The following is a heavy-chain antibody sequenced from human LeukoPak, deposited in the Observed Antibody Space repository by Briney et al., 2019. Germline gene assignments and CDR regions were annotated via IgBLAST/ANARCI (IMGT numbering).Heavy chain of an antibody. CDR2: FDPEDGET. D-gene: IGHD2-8*02. V-gene: IGHV1-24*01. Sequence: ASVKVSCKVSGYTLTELSMHWVRQAPGKGLEWMGGFDPEDGETIYAQKFQGRVTMTEDTSTDTAYMELSSLRSEDTAVYYCATATRPRWRYWASDYWGQGTLVTVSS. J-gene: IGHJ4*02. CDR3: ATATRPRWRYWASDY. CDR1: GYTLTELS.